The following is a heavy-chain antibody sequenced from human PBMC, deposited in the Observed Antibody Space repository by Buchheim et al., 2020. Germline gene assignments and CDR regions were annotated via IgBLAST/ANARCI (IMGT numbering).Heavy chain of an antibody. D-gene: IGHD6-13*01. CDR3: AREGMTDAFDI. V-gene: IGHV4-59*01. J-gene: IGHJ3*02. CDR1: GGSISSYY. Sequence: QVQLQESGPGLVKPSETLSLTCTVSGGSISSYYWSWIRQPPGKGLEWVGYIYYSGSTNYNPSLKSRVTISVDTSKNQFSLKLSSVTAADTAVYYCAREGMTDAFDIWGQGT. CDR2: IYYSGST.